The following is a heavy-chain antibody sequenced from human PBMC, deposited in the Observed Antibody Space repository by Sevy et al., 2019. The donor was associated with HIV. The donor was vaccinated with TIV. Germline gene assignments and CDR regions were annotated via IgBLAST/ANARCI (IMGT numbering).Heavy chain of an antibody. CDR1: GFTFTEFV. CDR3: AKDVVGGYYDSSGYSDH. D-gene: IGHD3-22*01. Sequence: GGSLRLSCAASGFTFTEFVMSWVRQSPGKGLEWVSTINSGGGSTYYTDSVKGRFTITRDNTPNTLDQQMNSLRAKDTAVYYCAKDVVGGYYDSSGYSDHWGQGTLVTVSS. J-gene: IGHJ4*02. V-gene: IGHV3-23*01. CDR2: INSGGGST.